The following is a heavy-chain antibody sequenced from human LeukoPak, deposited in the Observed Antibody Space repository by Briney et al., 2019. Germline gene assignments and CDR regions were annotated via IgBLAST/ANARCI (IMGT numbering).Heavy chain of an antibody. CDR1: GFTFSSYA. V-gene: IGHV3-23*01. CDR3: AKAKGYLNYYYYYMDV. CDR2: ISGSGGST. D-gene: IGHD2-15*01. J-gene: IGHJ6*03. Sequence: GGSLRLSCAASGFTFSSYAMSWVRQAPGKGLEWVSAISGSGGSTYYADSVKGRFTISRDNSKNTPYLQMNSLRAEDTAVYYCAKAKGYLNYYYYYMDVWGKGTTVTVSS.